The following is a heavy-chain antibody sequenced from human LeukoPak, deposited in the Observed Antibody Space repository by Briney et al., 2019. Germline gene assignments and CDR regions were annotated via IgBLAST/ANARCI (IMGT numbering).Heavy chain of an antibody. CDR3: ARTVHYSSGWSPTYYFDY. CDR1: GDSISNYY. D-gene: IGHD6-19*01. Sequence: SSETLSLTCNVSGDSISNYYWSWIRQPPGKGLEWIGYIYNSGNTNYNPSLKSRVIISEDTSKNQFSLKLSSVTAADTAVYYCARTVHYSSGWSPTYYFDYWGQGTLVTVSS. CDR2: IYNSGNT. V-gene: IGHV4-59*01. J-gene: IGHJ4*02.